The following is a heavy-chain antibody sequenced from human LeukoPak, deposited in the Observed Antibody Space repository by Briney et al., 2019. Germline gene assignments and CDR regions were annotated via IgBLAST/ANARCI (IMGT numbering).Heavy chain of an antibody. J-gene: IGHJ6*02. Sequence: ASVKVSCKASGYTFTGYYMHWVRQAPGPGLEWMGWINPNSGGTNYARKFQGRVTMTRDTSISTAYMELSRLRSDDTAVYYCARICSSTSCYSSYGMDVWGQGTTVTVSS. V-gene: IGHV1-2*02. CDR2: INPNSGGT. CDR3: ARICSSTSCYSSYGMDV. D-gene: IGHD2-2*01. CDR1: GYTFTGYY.